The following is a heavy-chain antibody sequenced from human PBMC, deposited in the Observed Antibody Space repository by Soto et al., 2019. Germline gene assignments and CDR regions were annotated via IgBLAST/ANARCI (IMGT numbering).Heavy chain of an antibody. CDR1: GGSISSYY. V-gene: IGHV4-4*07. J-gene: IGHJ2*01. CDR3: AREAAIMITFGGVIPQRRYFDL. CDR2: IYTSGST. Sequence: QVQLQESGPGLVKPSETLSLTCTVSGGSISSYYWSWIRQPAGKGLEWIGRIYTSGSTNYNASLKSRVTMSVDTSKNQFSLKLSSVTAADTAVYYCAREAAIMITFGGVIPQRRYFDLWGRGTLVTVSS. D-gene: IGHD3-16*01.